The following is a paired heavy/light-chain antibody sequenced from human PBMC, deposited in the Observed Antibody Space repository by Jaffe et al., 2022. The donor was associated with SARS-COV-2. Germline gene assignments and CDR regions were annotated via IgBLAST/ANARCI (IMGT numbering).Light chain of an antibody. Sequence: ELVLTQSPGTLSMSPGDSVTLSCRASQSVTGTSLAWYQHKRGQSPRLLISDASRRATGIPDRFSGGGSGTDFTLTISRLEPDDFAIYYCHLYGGALTLGPGTRL. J-gene: IGKJ5*01. CDR1: QSVTGTS. V-gene: IGKV3-20*01. CDR2: DAS. CDR3: HLYGGALT.
Heavy chain of an antibody. J-gene: IGHJ5*02. Sequence: QLRLQESGPRLVKPSERLSLTCSLSGDSISRENFFWNWIRQPPGEGLEWIGSISNSGSAYYNSSLSSRVSLSIDATNNHFSLNLTYVTAADTAVYYCARSSPVPFMEWVSPSWFDPWGQGTLVTVSS. CDR2: ISNSGSA. V-gene: IGHV4-39*02. CDR3: ARSSPVPFMEWVSPSWFDP. D-gene: IGHD3-3*01. CDR1: GDSISRENFF.